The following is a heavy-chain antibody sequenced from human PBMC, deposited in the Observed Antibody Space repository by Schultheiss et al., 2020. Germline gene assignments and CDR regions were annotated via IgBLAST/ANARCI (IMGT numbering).Heavy chain of an antibody. D-gene: IGHD3-10*01. CDR3: VRGYGWGNYYYYGMDV. CDR2: IWYDGSNK. CDR1: GFTFSSYG. V-gene: IGHV3-33*01. Sequence: GGSLRLSCAASGFTFSSYGMHWVRQAPGKGLEWVAVIWYDGSNKYYADSVKGRFTISRENAKNSLYLQMNSLRAGDTAVYYCVRGYGWGNYYYYGMDVWGQGTTVIVSS. J-gene: IGHJ6*02.